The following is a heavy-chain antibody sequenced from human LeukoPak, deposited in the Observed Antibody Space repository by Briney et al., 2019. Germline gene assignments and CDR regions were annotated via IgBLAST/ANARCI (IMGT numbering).Heavy chain of an antibody. Sequence: SETLSLTCTVSGGSISSSSYYWGWIRQPPGKGLEWIGSIYYSGSTYYNPSLKSRVTISVDTSKNQFSLKLSSVTAADTAVYYCARVKPGGSSTSFDPWGQGTLVTVSS. CDR1: GGSISSSSYY. J-gene: IGHJ5*02. V-gene: IGHV4-39*01. CDR3: ARVKPGGSSTSFDP. D-gene: IGHD2-15*01. CDR2: IYYSGST.